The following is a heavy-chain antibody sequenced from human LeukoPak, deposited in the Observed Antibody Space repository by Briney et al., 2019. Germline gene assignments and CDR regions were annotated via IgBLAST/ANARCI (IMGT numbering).Heavy chain of an antibody. Sequence: ASETLSLTCTVSGGSISNGGYYWSWIRQPPGKGLECIGYIYHSGSTYYNPSLKRRVTISVDGSKNQFSLKLSSVTAADTAVYYCARAWFGELLGWYFDLWGRGTLVTVSS. V-gene: IGHV4-30-2*01. J-gene: IGHJ2*01. D-gene: IGHD3-10*01. CDR3: ARAWFGELLGWYFDL. CDR2: IYHSGST. CDR1: GGSISNGGYY.